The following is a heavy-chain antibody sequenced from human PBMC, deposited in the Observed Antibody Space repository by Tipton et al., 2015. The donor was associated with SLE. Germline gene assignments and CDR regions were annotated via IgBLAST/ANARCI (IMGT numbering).Heavy chain of an antibody. Sequence: LRLSCAASGFTVSSNYMSWVRQAPGKGLEWVSVIYSGGSTYYNPSLKSRVAISVDTSKNQFSLKLSSVTAADTAVYYCARERSSTSLYYMDVWGKGTTVTVSS. CDR2: IYSGGST. D-gene: IGHD2-2*01. CDR1: GFTVSSNY. V-gene: IGHV4-59*02. CDR3: ARERSSTSLYYMDV. J-gene: IGHJ6*03.